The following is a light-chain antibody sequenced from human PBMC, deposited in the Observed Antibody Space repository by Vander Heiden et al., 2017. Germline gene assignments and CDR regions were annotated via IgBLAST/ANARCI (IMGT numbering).Light chain of an antibody. CDR3: NARDSSGKGV. V-gene: IGLV3-19*01. Sequence: SLLPPSPAVSVALGQKVRITCQGDSIRSYYASWYQQKPGQAPVLVIYGKNNRPSGIPDRFSGSRSGNTASLTITGAQAEDEADYYCNARDSSGKGVFGGGTKLTVL. J-gene: IGLJ3*02. CDR2: GKN. CDR1: SIRSYY.